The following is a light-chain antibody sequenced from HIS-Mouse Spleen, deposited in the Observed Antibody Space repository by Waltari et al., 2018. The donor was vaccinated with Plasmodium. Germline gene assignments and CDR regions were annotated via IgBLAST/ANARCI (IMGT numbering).Light chain of an antibody. Sequence: SYELTQPPSVSVSPGQTARITCSGDALPKKYAYWYQQNSCQAPVLVIYEDSKRPSGIPERFSGSSSGTMATLTISRAQVEDEADYYCYSTDSSGNHRVFGGGTKLTVL. CDR3: YSTDSSGNHRV. CDR1: ALPKKY. V-gene: IGLV3-10*01. J-gene: IGLJ3*02. CDR2: EDS.